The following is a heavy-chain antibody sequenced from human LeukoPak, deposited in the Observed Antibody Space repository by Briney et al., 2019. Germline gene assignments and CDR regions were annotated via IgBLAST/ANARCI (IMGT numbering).Heavy chain of an antibody. V-gene: IGHV3-7*01. J-gene: IGHJ5*01. CDR2: INEGGYGK. CDR3: AREPRRFQFDS. Sequence: GGSLTLSFSAAGFTVNNYWMSWARQAPGKGREWVANINEGGYGKNYVDSMKGRFTISRNNAGNSLYLQMNRLRVEDMAVYYCAREPRRFQFDSWGQGTLVTVSS. CDR1: GFTVNNYW. D-gene: IGHD3-3*01.